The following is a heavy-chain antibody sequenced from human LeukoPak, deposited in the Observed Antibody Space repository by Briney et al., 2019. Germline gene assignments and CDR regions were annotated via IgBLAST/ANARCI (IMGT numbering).Heavy chain of an antibody. J-gene: IGHJ5*02. Sequence: AAVKVSCKASGYTFTGYYMHWVRQAPGQGLEWMGWIKPNSGGTNYAQKFQGRVTMTRDTSISTAYMELSRLRSDETAVYYCERVRGGYNWFDPWGQGTLVTVSS. V-gene: IGHV1-2*02. CDR1: GYTFTGYY. CDR2: IKPNSGGT. CDR3: ERVRGGYNWFDP. D-gene: IGHD3-10*01.